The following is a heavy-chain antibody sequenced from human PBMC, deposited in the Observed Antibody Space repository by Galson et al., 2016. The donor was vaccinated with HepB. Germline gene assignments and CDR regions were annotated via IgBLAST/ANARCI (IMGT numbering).Heavy chain of an antibody. CDR1: GYAYINYG. CDR3: ARDRAPGRYCTSTNCYVYYGMDV. CDR2: ISGYNGNT. V-gene: IGHV1-18*01. Sequence: SVKVSCKAPGYAYINYGITWVRQAPGQGLEWMGWISGYNGNTNYAQKLQGRVTMTTDTSTSTAYMELRSLRSDDTAVYYCARDRAPGRYCTSTNCYVYYGMDVWGQGTTVTVSS. J-gene: IGHJ6*02. D-gene: IGHD2-2*01.